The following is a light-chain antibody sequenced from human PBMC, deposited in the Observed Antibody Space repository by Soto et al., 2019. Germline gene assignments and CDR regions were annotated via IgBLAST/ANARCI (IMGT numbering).Light chain of an antibody. CDR2: GVR. CDR1: SSDVGGNDF. V-gene: IGLV2-11*01. CDR3: FSYAGGYTWV. Sequence: QSALTQPRSVSGSPGQSVTMSCTGTSSDVGGNDFVSWYQHHPGKAPKVIIYGVRKRPSGVPDRFSGSKSGNTASLTISGLQAEDEADYYCFSYAGGYTWVFGGGTKVTVL. J-gene: IGLJ3*02.